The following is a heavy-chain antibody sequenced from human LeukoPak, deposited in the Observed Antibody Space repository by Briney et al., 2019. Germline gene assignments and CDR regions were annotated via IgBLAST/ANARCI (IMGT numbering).Heavy chain of an antibody. V-gene: IGHV5-51*01. J-gene: IGHJ4*02. CDR3: ARRREDSGSYRTRIYDY. Sequence: GESLKISCKGSGSSFTSYWIGWVRQMPGKGLEWMGIIYPGDSDTRYSPSFQGQVTISADKSISTAYLQWSSLKASDTAMYYCARRREDSGSYRTRIYDYWGQGTLVTVSS. D-gene: IGHD1-26*01. CDR2: IYPGDSDT. CDR1: GSSFTSYW.